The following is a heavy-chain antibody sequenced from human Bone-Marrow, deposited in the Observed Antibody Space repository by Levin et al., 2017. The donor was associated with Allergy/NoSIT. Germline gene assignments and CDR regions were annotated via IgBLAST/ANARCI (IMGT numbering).Heavy chain of an antibody. CDR2: IYSDGTIT. J-gene: IGHJ3*02. CDR1: GFTFSAYW. D-gene: IGHD5-18*01. V-gene: IGHV3-74*01. Sequence: AGGSLRLSCTASGFTFSAYWMHWVRQAPGEGLVWVSAIYSDGTITRYADSVKGRFTISRDNAKNTLYLQMNSLRVEDSAMYYCTSLTSMVLQTAFDIWGQGTMVTVSS. CDR3: TSLTSMVLQTAFDI.